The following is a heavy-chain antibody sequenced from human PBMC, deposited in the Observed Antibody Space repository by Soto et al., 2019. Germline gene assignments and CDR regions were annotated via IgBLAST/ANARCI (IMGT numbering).Heavy chain of an antibody. CDR1: GDSVSSNSAA. D-gene: IGHD2-15*01. J-gene: IGHJ6*02. V-gene: IGHV6-1*01. CDR2: TYYRSKWYN. CDR3: ARESEGGTVVTGGYYGMDV. Sequence: SQTLSLTCAISGDSVSSNSAAWNWIRQSPSRGLEWLGRTYYRSKWYNDYAVSVKSRITINPDTSKNQFSLQLNSVTPEDTAVYCCARESEGGTVVTGGYYGMDVWGQGTTVTVSS.